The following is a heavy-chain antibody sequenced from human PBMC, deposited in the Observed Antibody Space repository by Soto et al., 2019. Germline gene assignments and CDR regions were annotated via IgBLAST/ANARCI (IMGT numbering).Heavy chain of an antibody. V-gene: IGHV5-51*01. D-gene: IGHD6-25*01. CDR3: ARGGYSGNSKDPFYI. CDR1: GYTFTAYW. CDR2: IYPGDSDT. Sequence: GESLKISCKGSGYTFTAYWIGWVRQMPGKGLEWMGIIYPGDSDTRYSPSFQGQVTISADKSISTAYLQWSSLKASDTAMFYCARGGYSGNSKDPFYIWGPGTMVTVSS. J-gene: IGHJ3*02.